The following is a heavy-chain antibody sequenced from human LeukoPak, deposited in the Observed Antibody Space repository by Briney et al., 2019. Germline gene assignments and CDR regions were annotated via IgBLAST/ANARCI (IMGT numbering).Heavy chain of an antibody. CDR1: GGSINSYY. J-gene: IGHJ4*02. CDR3: ARDKYYYDTSGSNPVFDS. Sequence: SETLSLTCTVSGGSINSYYWSWIRQPPGKGLEWIGYIYGSGSTNYNPSLKSRVTISVDTSKNQFSLRLNSVTAADTAVYYCARDKYYYDTSGSNPVFDSWGQGTLVTVSS. V-gene: IGHV4-4*08. CDR2: IYGSGST. D-gene: IGHD3-22*01.